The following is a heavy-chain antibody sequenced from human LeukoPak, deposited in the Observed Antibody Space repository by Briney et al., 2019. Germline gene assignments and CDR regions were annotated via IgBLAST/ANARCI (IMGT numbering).Heavy chain of an antibody. V-gene: IGHV3-64D*09. CDR3: VKSGTWADFDS. CDR2: ISNKGGST. J-gene: IGHJ4*02. Sequence: GGSLRLSCSASGFTFSSYGMHWVRQAPGKGLEYVSGISNKGGSTYYADSVKGRFTISRDNSKNTLHLQMSSLRADDSAVYYCVKSGTWADFDSWGQGTLVTVSS. CDR1: GFTFSSYG. D-gene: IGHD1-26*01.